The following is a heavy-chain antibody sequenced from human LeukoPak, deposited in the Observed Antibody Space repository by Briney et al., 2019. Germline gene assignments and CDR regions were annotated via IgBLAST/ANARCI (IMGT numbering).Heavy chain of an antibody. Sequence: PSETLSLTCTVSGGSISSSYYYWGWIRQPPGKGLEWIGSIYYSGSTYYNPSLKSRVTISVDTSKNQFSLKLSSVTAADTAVYYCASLRERSYYARGFDYWGQGTLVTVSS. CDR1: GGSISSSYYY. CDR2: IYYSGST. J-gene: IGHJ4*02. CDR3: ASLRERSYYARGFDY. D-gene: IGHD1-26*01. V-gene: IGHV4-39*01.